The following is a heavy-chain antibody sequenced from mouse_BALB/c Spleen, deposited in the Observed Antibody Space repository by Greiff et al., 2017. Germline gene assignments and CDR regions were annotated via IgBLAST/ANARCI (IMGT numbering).Heavy chain of an antibody. V-gene: IGHV6-6*02. CDR3: TTGRYFDV. D-gene: IGHD4-1*01. Sequence: EVKVEESGGGLVQPGGSMKLSCVASGFTFSSYWMSWVRQSPEKGLEWVAEIRLKSDNYATHYAESVKGKFTISRDDSKSRLYLQMNSLRAEDTGIYYCTTGRYFDVWGAGTTVTVSS. CDR2: IRLKSDNYAT. CDR1: GFTFSSYW. J-gene: IGHJ1*01.